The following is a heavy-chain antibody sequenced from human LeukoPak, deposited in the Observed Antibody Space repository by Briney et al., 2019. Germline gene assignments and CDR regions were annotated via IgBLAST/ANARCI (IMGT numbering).Heavy chain of an antibody. CDR2: ISYDGSNK. V-gene: IGHV3-30-3*02. D-gene: IGHD1-26*01. CDR3: AKYRSRWELLLGGDYFDY. Sequence: PGGSLRLSCAASGFTFSSYAMHWVRQAPCKGLEWVAVISYDGSNKYYADSVKGRFTISRDNSKNTLYLQMNSLRAEDTAVYYCAKYRSRWELLLGGDYFDYWGQGTLVTVSS. CDR1: GFTFSSYA. J-gene: IGHJ4*02.